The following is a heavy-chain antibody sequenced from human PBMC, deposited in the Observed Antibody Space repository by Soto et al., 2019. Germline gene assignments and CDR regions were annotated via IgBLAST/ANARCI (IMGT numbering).Heavy chain of an antibody. CDR3: ARDDSSGWTFDY. CDR2: IYYSGST. Sequence: SETLSLTCTVSGGSISSGDYYWSWIRQPPGKGLEWIGYIYYSGSTYYNPSLKSRVTISVDTSKNQFSLKLSSVTAADTAVYYCARDDSSGWTFDYWGQGTLVTVSS. V-gene: IGHV4-30-4*01. J-gene: IGHJ4*02. CDR1: GGSISSGDYY. D-gene: IGHD6-19*01.